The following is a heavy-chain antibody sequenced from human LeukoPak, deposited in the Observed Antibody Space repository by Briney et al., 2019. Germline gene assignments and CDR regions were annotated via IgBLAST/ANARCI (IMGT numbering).Heavy chain of an antibody. CDR3: ARVFQSSRIAVAGMYPYYYMDV. CDR1: GGSFSGYY. Sequence: SETLSLTCAVYGGSFSGYYWSWLRQPPGKGLEWIGEINHSGSTNYNPSLKSRVTISVDTSKNQFSLKLSSVTAADTAVYYCARVFQSSRIAVAGMYPYYYMDVWGKGTTVTVSS. J-gene: IGHJ6*03. V-gene: IGHV4-34*01. D-gene: IGHD6-19*01. CDR2: INHSGST.